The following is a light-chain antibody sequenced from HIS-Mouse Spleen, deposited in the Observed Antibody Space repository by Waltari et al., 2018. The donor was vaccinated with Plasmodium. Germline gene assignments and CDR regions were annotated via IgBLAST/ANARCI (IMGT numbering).Light chain of an antibody. CDR3: QQYGSSPYT. V-gene: IGKV3-20*01. Sequence: EIVFTQSPGTLSLSPGERATISCRASQSVSSSYLACYQQKPGQAPRLLIYGASSRATGIPDRFSGSGAGTDFTLTISRLEPEDFAVYYGQQYGSSPYTFGQGTKLEIK. J-gene: IGKJ2*01. CDR1: QSVSSSY. CDR2: GAS.